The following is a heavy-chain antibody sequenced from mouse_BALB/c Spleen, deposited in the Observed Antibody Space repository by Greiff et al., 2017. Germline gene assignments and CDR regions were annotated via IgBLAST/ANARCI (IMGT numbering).Heavy chain of an antibody. Sequence: EVQGVESGGGLVQPGGSRKLSCAASGFTFSSFGMHWVRQAPEKGLEWVAYISSGSSTIYYADTVKGRFTISRDNPKNTLFLQMTSLRSEDTAMYYCAREEVGSFDYWGQGTTLTVSS. CDR2: ISSGSSTI. D-gene: IGHD1-1*02. V-gene: IGHV5-17*02. CDR3: AREEVGSFDY. J-gene: IGHJ2*01. CDR1: GFTFSSFG.